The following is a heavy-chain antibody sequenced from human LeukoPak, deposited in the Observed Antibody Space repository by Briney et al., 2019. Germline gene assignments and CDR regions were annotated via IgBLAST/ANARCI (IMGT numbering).Heavy chain of an antibody. CDR3: ARDRQKFSTSGSDAFDV. Sequence: PSETLSLTCTVSGGLISISTYYWGWIRQPPGKGLEWIGSIYYSGTTHYNPSLKSRVTIAVDTSKNQFSLKLISVTAADTAVYYCARDRQKFSTSGSDAFDVWGQGTVVTVSS. CDR2: IYYSGTT. J-gene: IGHJ3*01. V-gene: IGHV4-39*07. CDR1: GGLISISTYY. D-gene: IGHD6-6*01.